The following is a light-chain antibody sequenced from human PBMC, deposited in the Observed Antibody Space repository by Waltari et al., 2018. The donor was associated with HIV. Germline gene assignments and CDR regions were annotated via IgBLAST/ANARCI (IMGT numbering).Light chain of an antibody. V-gene: IGLV2-14*01. CDR1: SNDVGHYNY. Sequence: QSALTQPASVSGSPGQSITIACTGTSNDVGHYNYVSWYQQYPGKAPKVMIYGVSNRPSGVSNRFSGSKSGNTAYLTISGLQAEDEADYYCSTYTGRSTSHVVFGGGTKLTVL. CDR2: GVS. J-gene: IGLJ2*01. CDR3: STYTGRSTSHVV.